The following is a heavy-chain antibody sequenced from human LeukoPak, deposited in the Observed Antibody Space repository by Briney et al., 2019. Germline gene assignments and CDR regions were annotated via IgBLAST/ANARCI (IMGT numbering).Heavy chain of an antibody. D-gene: IGHD2-2*01. Sequence: PGGSLRLSCAASGFIFSNYAMQWVRQAPGMGLEWVAFIRYDGGNTYYADSVKGRFTISRDNSKNTMYLQMNSLNAEDTAVYYCAKDEVVPGYYTDVWGRGTTVTISS. V-gene: IGHV3-30*02. CDR2: IRYDGGNT. J-gene: IGHJ6*03. CDR1: GFIFSNYA. CDR3: AKDEVVPGYYTDV.